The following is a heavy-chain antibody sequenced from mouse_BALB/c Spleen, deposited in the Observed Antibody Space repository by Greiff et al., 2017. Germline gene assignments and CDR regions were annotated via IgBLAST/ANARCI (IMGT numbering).Heavy chain of an antibody. Sequence: EVKLMESGGGLVKPGGSLKLSCAASGFTFSSYAMSWVRQTPEKRLEWVATISSGGSYTYYPDSVKGRFTISRDNAKNTLYLQMSSLRSEDTAMYYCARPYDGYFAYWGQGTLVTVSA. CDR3: ARPYDGYFAY. CDR2: ISSGGSYT. CDR1: GFTFSSYA. V-gene: IGHV5-9-3*01. D-gene: IGHD2-3*01. J-gene: IGHJ3*01.